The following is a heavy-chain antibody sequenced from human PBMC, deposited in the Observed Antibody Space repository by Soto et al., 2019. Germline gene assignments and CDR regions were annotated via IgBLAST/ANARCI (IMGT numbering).Heavy chain of an antibody. Sequence: HVQLQESGPGLVKPSQTLSLTCTVSGGSISTVDYWWSWIRQSPDMGLEWIGHIYDGGRTYNNPYLESRVTMSVDTSKSQLSLTLSSVSAADTAVYYCARGPSGDKVDSWGQGTLVTVSS. V-gene: IGHV4-30-4*01. CDR2: IYDGGRT. D-gene: IGHD7-27*01. CDR1: GGSISTVDYW. J-gene: IGHJ4*02. CDR3: ARGPSGDKVDS.